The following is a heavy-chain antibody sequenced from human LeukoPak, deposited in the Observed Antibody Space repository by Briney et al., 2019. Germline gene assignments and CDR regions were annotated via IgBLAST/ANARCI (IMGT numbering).Heavy chain of an antibody. J-gene: IGHJ3*02. CDR2: IPSSSSNI. V-gene: IGHV3-48*02. Sequence: PGGSLRLSCAASGFTFSSSSMNWVRQGPGKGLEWVSYIPSSSSNILYADSVKGRFTISRDNAKNAIYLQMHSLRDEDTAVYYRARDHAWAFDIWGQGTMVTVSS. CDR3: ARDHAWAFDI. CDR1: GFTFSSSS.